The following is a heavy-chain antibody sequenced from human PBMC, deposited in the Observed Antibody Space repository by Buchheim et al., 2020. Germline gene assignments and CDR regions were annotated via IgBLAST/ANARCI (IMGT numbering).Heavy chain of an antibody. CDR3: AKVVITFGGAKNGLDV. V-gene: IGHV3-23*01. J-gene: IGHJ6*02. CDR1: GFTFSSYA. D-gene: IGHD3-16*01. CDR2: IIGSGVST. Sequence: EVQLLESGGGLVQPGGSLRLSCAASGFTFSSYAMSWVRQAPGKVPEWVSTIIGSGVSTYYADSVKGRFTITRDTSTQTLDLQMNSLRAEDTAVYYCAKVVITFGGAKNGLDVWGQGTT.